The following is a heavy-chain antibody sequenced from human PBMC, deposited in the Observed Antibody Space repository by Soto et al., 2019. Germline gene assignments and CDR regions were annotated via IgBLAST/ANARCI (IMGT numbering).Heavy chain of an antibody. Sequence: ASVKVSCKASGYSFTSYGISWVRQAPGQGLEWMGWISAYNGNKKYAQKLQGRVTMTTDTSTSTAYMELRSLRSDDTAVYYCARDLGQQLVDYWGQGILVTVSS. J-gene: IGHJ4*02. V-gene: IGHV1-18*01. D-gene: IGHD6-13*01. CDR2: ISAYNGNK. CDR3: ARDLGQQLVDY. CDR1: GYSFTSYG.